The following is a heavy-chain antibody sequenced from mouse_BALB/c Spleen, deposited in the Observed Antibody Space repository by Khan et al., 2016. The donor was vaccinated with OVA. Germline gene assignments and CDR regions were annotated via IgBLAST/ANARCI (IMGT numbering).Heavy chain of an antibody. D-gene: IGHD1-1*01. V-gene: IGHV5-6*01. J-gene: IGHJ3*01. CDR1: GFTFSTYG. CDR2: VSTGGSYT. Sequence: VELVESGGDLVKPGGSLKLSCAASGFTFSTYGMSWVRQTPDKRLEWVATVSTGGSYTYYPDSVKGRFTISRDNAKNTLYLQMSGLKSEDTAMFYCTRLAYYYDSEGVAYWGQGTLVTVSA. CDR3: TRLAYYYDSEGVAY.